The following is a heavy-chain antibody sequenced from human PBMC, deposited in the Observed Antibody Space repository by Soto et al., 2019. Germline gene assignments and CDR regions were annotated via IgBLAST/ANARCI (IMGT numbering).Heavy chain of an antibody. CDR2: ISAYNGNT. Sequence: ASVKVSCKASGYTFTSYGISWVRQAPGQGLEWMGWISAYNGNTNYAQKLQGRVTMTTDTSTSTAYMELRSLRSDDTAVYYCARGQYSYDSSGYYTYWGQGTLVTVSS. CDR3: ARGQYSYDSSGYYTY. CDR1: GYTFTSYG. D-gene: IGHD3-22*01. J-gene: IGHJ4*02. V-gene: IGHV1-18*01.